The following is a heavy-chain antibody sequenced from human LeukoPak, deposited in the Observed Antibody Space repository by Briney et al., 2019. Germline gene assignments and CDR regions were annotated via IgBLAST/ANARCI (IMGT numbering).Heavy chain of an antibody. CDR2: IYPRDGST. CDR1: GYTFTSNY. CDR3: ARDQEGFDY. J-gene: IGHJ4*02. V-gene: IGHV1-46*01. Sequence: ASVKVSCKASGYTFTSNYVHWVRQAPGQGLEWMGKIYPRDGSTSYAQKFQGRVTVTRDASTSTVHMELSGLRSEDTAVYYCARDQEGFDYWGQGTLVTVSS.